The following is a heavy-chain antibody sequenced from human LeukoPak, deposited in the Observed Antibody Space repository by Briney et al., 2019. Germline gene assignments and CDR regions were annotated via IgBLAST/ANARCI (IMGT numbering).Heavy chain of an antibody. Sequence: GGSLRLSCAASGFTFSSYSMNWVRQAPGKGLEWVSSISSSSSYIYYADSVKGRFTISRDNAKNSLYLQMNSLRAEDTAVYYCAKDMRYNWNGYAFDIWGQGTMVTVSS. CDR2: ISSSSSYI. V-gene: IGHV3-21*01. D-gene: IGHD1-20*01. J-gene: IGHJ3*02. CDR3: AKDMRYNWNGYAFDI. CDR1: GFTFSSYS.